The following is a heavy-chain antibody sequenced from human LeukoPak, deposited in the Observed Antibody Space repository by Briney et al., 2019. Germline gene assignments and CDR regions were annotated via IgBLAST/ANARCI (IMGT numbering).Heavy chain of an antibody. CDR2: AYYSGLT. J-gene: IGHJ3*02. CDR3: ARHSGYYYARDAFDI. D-gene: IGHD3-22*01. Sequence: PSETLSLTCSVSRDSVSRSSYYWGWIRQPPGKGLEWLGSAYYSGLTYYNSSLKSRLQISIDTSKDQISLKLISVTAADTAVYYCARHSGYYYARDAFDIWGQGTMVTVSS. V-gene: IGHV4-39*01. CDR1: RDSVSRSSYY.